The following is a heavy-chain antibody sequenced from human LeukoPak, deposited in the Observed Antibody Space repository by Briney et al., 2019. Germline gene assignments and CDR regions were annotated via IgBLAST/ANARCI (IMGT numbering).Heavy chain of an antibody. J-gene: IGHJ4*02. CDR2: IKSKTDGGTT. CDR3: ATXXVVIXXPXRDY. Sequence: GGSLRLSCAASGFTFSDYYMSWIRQAPGKGLEWVGRIKSKTDGGTTDYATPVKGRFTISRDDSKNTLYLQMNSLKTEDTALXXXATXXVVIXXPXRDYWGQGTLVTVSS. D-gene: IGHD3-16*02. V-gene: IGHV3-15*01. CDR1: GFTFSDYY.